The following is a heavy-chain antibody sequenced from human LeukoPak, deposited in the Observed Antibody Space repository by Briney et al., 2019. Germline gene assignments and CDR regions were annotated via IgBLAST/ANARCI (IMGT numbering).Heavy chain of an antibody. CDR1: GYTFTSYG. CDR3: ARDPEATVVTPVDY. CDR2: ISAYNGNT. J-gene: IGHJ4*02. D-gene: IGHD4-23*01. V-gene: IGHV1-18*01. Sequence: ASVKVSCKASGYTFTSYGISWVRQAPGQGREWMGWISAYNGNTNYAQNLQGRVTMTTDTSTSTAYMELRSLRSDDTAVYYCARDPEATVVTPVDYWGQGTLVTVSS.